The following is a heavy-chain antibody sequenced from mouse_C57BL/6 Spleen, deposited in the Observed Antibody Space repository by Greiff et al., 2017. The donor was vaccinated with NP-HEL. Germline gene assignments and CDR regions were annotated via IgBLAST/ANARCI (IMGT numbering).Heavy chain of an antibody. CDR3: ARNSGYYQSLNWYFDV. V-gene: IGHV2-2*01. CDR2: IWSGGST. Sequence: QVQLKQSGPGLVQPSQSLSITCTVSGFSLTSYGVHWVRQSPGKGLEWLGVIWSGGSTDYNAAFISRLSISKDNSKSQVFFKMNSLQADDTAIYYCARNSGYYQSLNWYFDVWGTGTTVTVSS. D-gene: IGHD2-3*01. CDR1: GFSLTSYG. J-gene: IGHJ1*03.